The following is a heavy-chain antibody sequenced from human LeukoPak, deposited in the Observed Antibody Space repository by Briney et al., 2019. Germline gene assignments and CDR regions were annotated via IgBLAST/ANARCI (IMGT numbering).Heavy chain of an antibody. CDR1: GFTVSSNY. Sequence: GGSLRLSCAASGFTVSSNYMSWVRQAPGKGLEWVSVIYSGGSTYYADSVKGRFTISRDNSKNTLYLQMNSLRAEDTAVYYCARSSVDYGDYYWGQGTLVTVSS. CDR3: ARSSVDYGDYY. V-gene: IGHV3-53*01. J-gene: IGHJ4*02. D-gene: IGHD4-17*01. CDR2: IYSGGST.